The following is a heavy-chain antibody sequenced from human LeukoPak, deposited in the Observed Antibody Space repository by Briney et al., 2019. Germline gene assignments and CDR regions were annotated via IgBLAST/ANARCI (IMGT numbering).Heavy chain of an antibody. Sequence: GGSLKLSCAASGFTFSDYYMSWIRQAPGKGLEWVSAISGSGGSTYYADSVKGRFTISRDNSKNTLYLQMNSLRAEDTAVYYCAKASAMIVVVSKHFDYWGQGTLVTVSS. J-gene: IGHJ4*02. V-gene: IGHV3-23*01. D-gene: IGHD3-22*01. CDR3: AKASAMIVVVSKHFDY. CDR1: GFTFSDYY. CDR2: ISGSGGST.